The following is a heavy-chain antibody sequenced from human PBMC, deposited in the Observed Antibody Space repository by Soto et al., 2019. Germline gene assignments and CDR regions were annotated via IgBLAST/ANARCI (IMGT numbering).Heavy chain of an antibody. D-gene: IGHD3-3*01. CDR1: GGSISSSSYY. V-gene: IGHV4-39*01. Sequence: QLQLQESGPGLVKPSETLSLTCIVSGGSISSSSYYWGWIRQPPGKGLEWIGSIYYSGSTYYNPSPKSRLTRPVDTSKNQFSLKLISVTPADTAVYYCARHDFGVVNNCFDPGGQETLVTVSS. CDR2: IYYSGST. CDR3: ARHDFGVVNNCFDP. J-gene: IGHJ5*02.